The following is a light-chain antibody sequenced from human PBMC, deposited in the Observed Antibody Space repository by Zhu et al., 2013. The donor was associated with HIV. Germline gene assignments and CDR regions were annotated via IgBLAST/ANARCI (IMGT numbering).Light chain of an antibody. J-gene: IGKJ1*01. CDR1: MSIDTN. CDR2: GAS. Sequence: EIVMTQSPVTLSVSPGERATLSCRASMSIDTNLAWYQHKPGQAPKLLIYGASTRAADIPARFSGRGSGTEFTLTISSLESEDFAVYYCQQYGNAPWTFGQGTKVEIK. V-gene: IGKV3-15*01. CDR3: QQYGNAPWT.